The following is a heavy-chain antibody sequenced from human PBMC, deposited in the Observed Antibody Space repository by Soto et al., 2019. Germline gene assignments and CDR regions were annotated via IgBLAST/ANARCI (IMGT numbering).Heavy chain of an antibody. CDR2: ISYDGSNK. D-gene: IGHD2-15*01. CDR3: VRDQDTYGQAVFDS. J-gene: IGHJ4*02. Sequence: GGSLRLSCAASGFTFSSYGMHWVRQAPGKGLEWVAVISYDGSNKYYADSVKGRFTISRDNAKNTLFLQMNNLRGDDTALYFCVRDQDTYGQAVFDSWGQGTLVTVSS. V-gene: IGHV3-30*03. CDR1: GFTFSSYG.